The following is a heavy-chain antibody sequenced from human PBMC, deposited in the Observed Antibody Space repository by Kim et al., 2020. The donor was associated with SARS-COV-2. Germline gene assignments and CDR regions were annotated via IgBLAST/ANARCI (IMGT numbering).Heavy chain of an antibody. CDR1: GGTFSSYA. J-gene: IGHJ6*02. CDR3: AWGGGYYYSNYYGMDV. V-gene: IGHV1-69*06. CDR2: IIPIFGTA. Sequence: SVKVSCKASGGTFSSYAISWVRQAPGQGLEWMGGIIPIFGTANYAQKFQGRVTITADKSTSTAYMELSSLRSEDTAVYYCAWGGGYYYSNYYGMDVWGQGTTVTVSS. D-gene: IGHD3-22*01.